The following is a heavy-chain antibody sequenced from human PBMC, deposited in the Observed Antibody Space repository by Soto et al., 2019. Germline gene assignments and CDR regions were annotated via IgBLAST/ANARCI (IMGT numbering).Heavy chain of an antibody. CDR1: GYTFFSYG. V-gene: IGHV1-18*01. D-gene: IGHD1-26*01. CDR2: VSGYNGHT. CDR3: ARLVGPTSSDNWFDP. Sequence: QVKLVQSGAEVKKPGASVKVSCETSGYTFFSYGITWVRQAPGQGLEWMGWVSGYNGHTNYAQNFQGRVTMTRDISTTTAYMELRNLSSDDTAVYYCARLVGPTSSDNWFDPWGQGTLVTVSS. J-gene: IGHJ5*02.